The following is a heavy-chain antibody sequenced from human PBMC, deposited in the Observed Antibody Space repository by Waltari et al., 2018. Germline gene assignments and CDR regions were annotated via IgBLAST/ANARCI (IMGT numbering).Heavy chain of an antibody. CDR3: ARLKSITMIVVVITGFDY. D-gene: IGHD3-22*01. J-gene: IGHJ4*02. Sequence: QLQLQPWGAGRLKPSETLSLPCTLYGGSFSCYYWRCIRQPHAKGLAWSGEINHSGSTTYNPSLKRRVTIYVDPSKNQFSLKLSSVTAADTAVYYCARLKSITMIVVVITGFDYWGQGTLVTVSS. CDR1: GGSFSCYY. CDR2: INHSGST. V-gene: IGHV4-34*01.